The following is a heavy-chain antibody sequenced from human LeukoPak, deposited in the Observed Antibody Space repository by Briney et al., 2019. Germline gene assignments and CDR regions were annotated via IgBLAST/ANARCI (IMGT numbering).Heavy chain of an antibody. V-gene: IGHV3-30-3*01. D-gene: IGHD3-10*01. CDR1: GFTFSSYA. CDR3: ARVNQQYYYGSGIYRFYHYGMDV. J-gene: IGHJ6*02. CDR2: ISYDGSNK. Sequence: GRSLRLSCAASGFTFSSYALHWVRQAPGKGLEWVSVISYDGSNKYYADSVKGRFTISRDNSENTLYLQMNSLRAEDTALYYCARVNQQYYYGSGIYRFYHYGMDVWGQGTTVTVSS.